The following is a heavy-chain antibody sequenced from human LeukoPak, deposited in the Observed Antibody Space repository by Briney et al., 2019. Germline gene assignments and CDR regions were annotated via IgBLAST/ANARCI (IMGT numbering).Heavy chain of an antibody. D-gene: IGHD6-13*01. CDR3: AKDKLVYQQLVLGFDY. CDR1: GFTFSSYA. V-gene: IGHV3-23*01. Sequence: PGGSLRLSCAASGFTFSSYAMSWVCQAPGKGLEWVSAISGSGGSTYYADSVKGRFTISRDNSKNTLYLQMNSLRAEDTAVYYCAKDKLVYQQLVLGFDYWGQGTLVTVSS. J-gene: IGHJ4*02. CDR2: ISGSGGST.